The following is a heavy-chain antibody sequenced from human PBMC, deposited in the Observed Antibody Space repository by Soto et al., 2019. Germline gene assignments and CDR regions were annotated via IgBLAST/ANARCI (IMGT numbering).Heavy chain of an antibody. D-gene: IGHD2-21*02. CDR1: GYTFTSYA. Sequence: QVQLVQSGAEEKEPGASVKVSCKASGYTFTSYAMHWVRQAPGQRLEWMGWINAGNGNTKYSQKFQGRVTITRDTSASTAYMELRSLRSEDTAVYYCARSIVVVTALDYWGQGTLVTVSS. V-gene: IGHV1-3*05. CDR3: ARSIVVVTALDY. CDR2: INAGNGNT. J-gene: IGHJ4*02.